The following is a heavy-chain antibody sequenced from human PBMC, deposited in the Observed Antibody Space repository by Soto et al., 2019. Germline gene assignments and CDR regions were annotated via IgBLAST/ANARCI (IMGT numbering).Heavy chain of an antibody. CDR2: ISSTTNYI. CDR1: GFTFTRFS. Sequence: GGSLRLSCAASGFTFTRFSMNWVRQAPGKGLEWVSSISSTTNYIYYGDSMKGRFTISRGNAKNSLYLEMNSLRAEDTAVYYCARESEDLTSNFDYWGQGTLVTVSS. CDR3: ARESEDLTSNFDY. J-gene: IGHJ4*02. V-gene: IGHV3-21*06.